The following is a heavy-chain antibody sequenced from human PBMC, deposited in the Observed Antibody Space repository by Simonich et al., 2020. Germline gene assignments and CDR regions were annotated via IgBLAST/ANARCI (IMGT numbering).Heavy chain of an antibody. D-gene: IGHD7-27*01. CDR3: ARDGLGTAYYYYMDV. CDR1: GFTFSSYW. V-gene: IGHV3-7*01. J-gene: IGHJ6*03. Sequence: EVQLVESGGGLVQPGGSLRLSCAASGFTFSSYWMSWVRQAPGKGLEGVANIKQDGSEKYYVDSVKGRFTNSRDNAKNALYLQMNSLRAEDTAVYYCARDGLGTAYYYYMDVWGKGTTVTVSS. CDR2: IKQDGSEK.